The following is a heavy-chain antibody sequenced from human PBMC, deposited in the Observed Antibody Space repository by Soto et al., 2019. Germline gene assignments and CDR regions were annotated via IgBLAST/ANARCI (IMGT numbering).Heavy chain of an antibody. D-gene: IGHD2-15*01. J-gene: IGHJ6*03. V-gene: IGHV3-11*01. CDR3: ARLRDYCSGGRCYSGYYYYMDV. Sequence: QVQLVESGGGLVKPGGSLRLSCAASEFTFSDYYMTWIRQAPGKGLEWVSYISTSGSATYYADSVKGRFTISRDNAKNSLFLQMNSLRAEDRAVYYCARLRDYCSGGRCYSGYYYYMDVWGKGTTVTVSS. CDR2: ISTSGSAT. CDR1: EFTFSDYY.